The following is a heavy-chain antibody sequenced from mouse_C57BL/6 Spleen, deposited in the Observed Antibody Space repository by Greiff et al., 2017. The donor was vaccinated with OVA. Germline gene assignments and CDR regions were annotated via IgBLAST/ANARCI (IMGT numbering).Heavy chain of an antibody. CDR3: ARWPTGKGIDY. CDR1: GYAFTNYL. V-gene: IGHV1-54*01. Sequence: QVQLQQSGAELVRPGTSVKVSCKASGYAFTNYLIEWVKQRPGQGLEWIGVINPGSGGTNYNEKFKGKATLTADKSSSTAYMQLSSLTSEDSAVYFCARWPTGKGIDYGGQGTTLTVSS. J-gene: IGHJ2*01. CDR2: INPGSGGT. D-gene: IGHD4-1*02.